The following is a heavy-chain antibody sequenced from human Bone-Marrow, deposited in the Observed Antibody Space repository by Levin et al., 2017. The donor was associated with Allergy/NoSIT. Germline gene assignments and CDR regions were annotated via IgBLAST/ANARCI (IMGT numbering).Heavy chain of an antibody. D-gene: IGHD3-22*01. CDR2: ISYHGSTT. Sequence: TSETLSLTCAASGFTFGHYNMNWVRQAPGKGLEWVAYISYHGSTTFYLDSVKGRFTISRDNALNSVYLQMDSLRREDTAVYYCSRDSNSSGFYYDFDYWGPGIQVTVSA. CDR3: SRDSNSSGFYYDFDY. J-gene: IGHJ4*02. V-gene: IGHV3-48*01. CDR1: GFTFGHYN.